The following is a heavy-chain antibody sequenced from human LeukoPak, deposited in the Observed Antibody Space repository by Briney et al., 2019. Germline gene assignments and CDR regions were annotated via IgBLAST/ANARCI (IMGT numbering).Heavy chain of an antibody. V-gene: IGHV4-39*07. D-gene: IGHD4-17*01. CDR1: GGSISSSSYY. J-gene: IGHJ4*02. CDR2: IYYSGST. CDR3: ARLGGGDYGFDY. Sequence: PSETLSLTCTVSGGSISSSSYYWGWIRQPPGKGLEWIGSIYYSGSTNYNPSLKSRVTISVDTSKNQFSLKLSSVTAADTAVYYCARLGGGDYGFDYWGQGTLVTVSS.